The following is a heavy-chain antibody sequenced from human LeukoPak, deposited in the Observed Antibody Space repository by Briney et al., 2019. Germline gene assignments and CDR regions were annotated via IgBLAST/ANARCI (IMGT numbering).Heavy chain of an antibody. CDR1: GGSISSSSYF. D-gene: IGHD5-24*01. V-gene: IGHV4-39*02. Sequence: PSETLSLTCSVSGGSISSSSYFWGWIRQPPGKGLECIGSIYYSGSTYYHPSLKSRVTISVDTSKNHFSLKLSSVTAADTAVYYCASQKDGYSFDYWGQGTLVTVSS. CDR2: IYYSGST. J-gene: IGHJ4*02. CDR3: ASQKDGYSFDY.